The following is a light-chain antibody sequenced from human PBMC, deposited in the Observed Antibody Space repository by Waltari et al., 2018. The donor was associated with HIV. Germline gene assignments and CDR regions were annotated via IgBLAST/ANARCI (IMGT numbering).Light chain of an antibody. Sequence: DIQMTQSPFSLSASVGDRVTITCQASHDIDNYLNWYQRKSGKAPKLLIYDESNLETGVPFRFNGSRSGTHFTFTISGLQPEDMATYYCQQYEDLPITFGQVTRLEIK. V-gene: IGKV1-33*01. J-gene: IGKJ5*01. CDR2: DES. CDR1: HDIDNY. CDR3: QQYEDLPIT.